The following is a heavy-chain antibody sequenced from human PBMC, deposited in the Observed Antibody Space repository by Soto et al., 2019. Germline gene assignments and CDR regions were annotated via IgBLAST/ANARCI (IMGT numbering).Heavy chain of an antibody. CDR1: GYTFTGYY. CDR3: ARGAGSTRYFQH. D-gene: IGHD2-15*01. J-gene: IGHJ1*01. V-gene: IGHV1-2*04. Sequence: ASVKVSCKASGYTFTGYYLHWVRQAPGQGLEWMGWINPNSGGTNYAQKFQGWVTMTRDTSINTAYMELSRLKSDDTAVYYCARGAGSTRYFQHWGQGTLVTVSS. CDR2: INPNSGGT.